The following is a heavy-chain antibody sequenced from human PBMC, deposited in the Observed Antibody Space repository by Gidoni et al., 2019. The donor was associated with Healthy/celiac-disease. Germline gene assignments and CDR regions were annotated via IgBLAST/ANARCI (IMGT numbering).Heavy chain of an antibody. CDR1: GYRFTSYW. CDR3: ARSKRGIVDTMSCGMDV. D-gene: IGHD3-10*02. Sequence: EVQLVQSGAEVKKPGESLKIACKGSGYRFTSYWIGWVRQMPGKGLEWMGIIYPGDSDTRYSPSFQGQVTISADKSISTAYLQWSSLKASDTAMYYCARSKRGIVDTMSCGMDVWGQGTTVTVSS. V-gene: IGHV5-51*01. J-gene: IGHJ6*02. CDR2: IYPGDSDT.